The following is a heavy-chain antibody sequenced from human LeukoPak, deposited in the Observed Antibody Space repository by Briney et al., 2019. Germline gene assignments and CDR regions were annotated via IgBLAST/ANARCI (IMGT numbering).Heavy chain of an antibody. CDR2: IYYSGST. J-gene: IGHJ6*03. Sequence: SETLSLTCTVSGGSISSYYWSWLRQPPGKGLEWIVYIYYSGSTNFNPSLKSRVTISVDTSKNQFSLKMSSVTAADTAVYFCARGGPPGYYYDYYMDVWGKGTTVTISS. CDR3: ARGGPPGYYYDYYMDV. CDR1: GGSISSYY. V-gene: IGHV4-59*01.